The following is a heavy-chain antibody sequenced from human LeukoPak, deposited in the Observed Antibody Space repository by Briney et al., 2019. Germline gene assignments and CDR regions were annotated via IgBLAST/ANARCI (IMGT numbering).Heavy chain of an antibody. V-gene: IGHV3-30*02. D-gene: IGHD3-3*01. CDR1: GFTFSSYG. CDR2: IRYNGSNK. CDR3: AKDGWGVVINYYYYYMDV. J-gene: IGHJ6*03. Sequence: GGSLRLSCAASGFTFSSYGMHWVRQAPGKGLEWVAFIRYNGSNKYYADSVKGRFTSSRDNSKNTLYLQMNSLRAEDTAVYYCAKDGWGVVINYYYYYMDVWGKGTTVTVSS.